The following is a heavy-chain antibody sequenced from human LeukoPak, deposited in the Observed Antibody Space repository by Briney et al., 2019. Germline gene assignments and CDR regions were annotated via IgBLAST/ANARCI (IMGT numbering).Heavy chain of an antibody. J-gene: IGHJ5*02. CDR2: IIPIFGTA. V-gene: IGHV1-69*01. D-gene: IGHD4-17*01. CDR3: ATNKGQYGDYSNWFDP. Sequence: SSVKVSCKASGGTFSSYAISLVRQAPGQGLEWMGGIIPIFGTANYAQKFQGRVTITADESTSTAYMELSSLRSEDTAVYYCATNKGQYGDYSNWFDPWGQGTLVTVSS. CDR1: GGTFSSYA.